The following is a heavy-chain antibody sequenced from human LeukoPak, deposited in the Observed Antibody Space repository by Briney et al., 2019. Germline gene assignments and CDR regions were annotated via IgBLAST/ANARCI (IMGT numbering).Heavy chain of an antibody. CDR1: GYTFTSYY. CDR3: ARVNWNYKYYFDY. J-gene: IGHJ4*02. CDR2: INPTGGST. D-gene: IGHD1-7*01. V-gene: IGHV1-46*01. Sequence: ASVKVSCKASGYTFTSYYMHWVRQAPGQGLEWMGLINPTGGSTGYAQKFQGRVTMTRDMSTSTVYMELSSLRSEDTAVYYCARVNWNYKYYFDYWGQGTLVTVSS.